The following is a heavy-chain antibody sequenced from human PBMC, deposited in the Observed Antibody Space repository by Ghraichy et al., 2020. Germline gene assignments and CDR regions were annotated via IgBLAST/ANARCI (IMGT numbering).Heavy chain of an antibody. CDR2: INHSGST. CDR3: ARKHHHTIFY. CDR1: GGSFSGYY. J-gene: IGHJ4*02. D-gene: IGHD3-3*01. V-gene: IGHV4-34*01. Sequence: SKTLSLTCAVYGGSFSGYYWSWIRQPPGKGLEWIGEINHSGSTNYNPSLKSRVTISVDTSKNQFSLKLSSVTAADTAVYYCARKHHHTIFYWGQGTLVTVSS.